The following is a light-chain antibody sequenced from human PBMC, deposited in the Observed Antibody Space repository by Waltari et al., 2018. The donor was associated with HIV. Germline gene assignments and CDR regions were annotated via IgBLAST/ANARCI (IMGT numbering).Light chain of an antibody. CDR2: MNN. Sequence: QSVLTQPPSASGTPGQRVTISCSGSHSNIGSNYVYWYQQLPGTAPKLLMYMNNQRPSGVPDRFSGSKSGTSASLAISGLRSDDEADYYCAAWDASLSAWVFGGGTKLTVL. CDR1: HSNIGSNY. J-gene: IGLJ3*02. V-gene: IGLV1-47*01. CDR3: AAWDASLSAWV.